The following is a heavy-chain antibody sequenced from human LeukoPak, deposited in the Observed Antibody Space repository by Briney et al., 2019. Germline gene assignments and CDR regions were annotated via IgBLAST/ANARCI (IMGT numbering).Heavy chain of an antibody. CDR2: ISWNSGSI. CDR3: ARNVWNYRRYYFDY. V-gene: IGHV3-9*01. J-gene: IGHJ4*02. Sequence: GRSLRLSCAASGFTFDDYAMHWVRQAPGKGLEWVSGISWNSGSIGYADSVKGRFTISRDNAKNPLYLQMNSLRAEDTAVYYCARNVWNYRRYYFDYWGQGTLVTVSS. CDR1: GFTFDDYA. D-gene: IGHD1-7*01.